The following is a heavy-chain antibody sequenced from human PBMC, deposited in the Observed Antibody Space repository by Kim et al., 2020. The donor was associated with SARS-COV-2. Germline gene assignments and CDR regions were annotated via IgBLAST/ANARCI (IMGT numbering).Heavy chain of an antibody. CDR3: ARGKGERYSDS. V-gene: IGHV3-33*01. CDR2: IWSDGTKE. D-gene: IGHD3-16*01. J-gene: IGHJ4*02. Sequence: GGSLRLSCAASGLPFSASGMHWVRQAPGKGLEWVAMIWSDGTKEYYADSVKGRFTISRDNSKNTVYLQMNILRAEDTAVYYCARGKGERYSDSWGQGTLVTVSS. CDR1: GLPFSASG.